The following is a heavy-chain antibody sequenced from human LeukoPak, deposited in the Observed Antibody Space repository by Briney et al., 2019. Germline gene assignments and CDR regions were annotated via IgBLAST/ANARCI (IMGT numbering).Heavy chain of an antibody. Sequence: ETLSHTRTFSVGSLSSYFWSWMRQPPGRGLECIGHTSYSGSTNYNPSLESRVTIPVHTSKNQFSLKLSSVTAADTAHYYCARHVAAEGRDVGGRGTTVTVSS. CDR3: ARHVAAEGRDV. CDR2: TSYSGST. D-gene: IGHD6-25*01. CDR1: VGSLSSYF. V-gene: IGHV4-59*08. J-gene: IGHJ6*02.